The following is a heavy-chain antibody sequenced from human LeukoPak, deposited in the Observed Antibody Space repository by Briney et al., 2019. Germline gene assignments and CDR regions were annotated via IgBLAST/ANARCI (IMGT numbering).Heavy chain of an antibody. Sequence: GGSLRLSCAASGFTFSSYVMNWVRRAPGKGLEWVSGITGSGGSTYYADSVKGRFTISRDNSKNTLYLQMNSLRAEDTAVYYCAKSVYSLWYGMDVWGQGTTVTVSS. D-gene: IGHD1-26*01. J-gene: IGHJ6*02. CDR3: AKSVYSLWYGMDV. CDR1: GFTFSSYV. CDR2: ITGSGGST. V-gene: IGHV3-23*01.